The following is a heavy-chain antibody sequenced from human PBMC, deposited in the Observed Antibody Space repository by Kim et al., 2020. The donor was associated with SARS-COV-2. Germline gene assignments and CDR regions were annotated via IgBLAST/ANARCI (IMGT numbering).Heavy chain of an antibody. J-gene: IGHJ4*02. CDR3: AKGTYSSPWAVFDY. CDR1: GFTFSSYA. D-gene: IGHD6-13*01. V-gene: IGHV3-23*01. Sequence: GGSLRLSCAASGFTFSSYAMCWVRQAPGKGLEWVSAISGSGGSTFYADSVKGRFTISRDNSKTTLYLQMNSLRAEDTAVYYCAKGTYSSPWAVFDYWGQGTLVTVSS. CDR2: ISGSGGST.